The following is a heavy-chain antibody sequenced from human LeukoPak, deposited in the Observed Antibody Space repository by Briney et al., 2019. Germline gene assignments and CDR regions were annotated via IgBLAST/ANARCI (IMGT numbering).Heavy chain of an antibody. J-gene: IGHJ6*04. CDR3: ARVPGRITMVRGVLNAPGFYYGMDV. Sequence: GGSLRLSCAASGFTFSDYYMSWIRQAPGKGLEWVSYISSSSSYTNYADSVKGRFTISRDNAKNSLYLQMNSLRAEDTAVYYCARVPGRITMVRGVLNAPGFYYGMDVWGKGATVTVSS. D-gene: IGHD3-10*01. CDR1: GFTFSDYY. CDR2: ISSSSSYT. V-gene: IGHV3-11*06.